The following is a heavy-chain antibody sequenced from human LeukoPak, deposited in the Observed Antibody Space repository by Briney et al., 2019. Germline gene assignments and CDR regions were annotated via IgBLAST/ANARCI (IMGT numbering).Heavy chain of an antibody. CDR1: GFNFTSYY. CDR2: INPSGSST. D-gene: IGHD5-18*01. CDR3: ARDHRYSYGFDY. V-gene: IGHV1-46*01. J-gene: IGHJ4*02. Sequence: ASVKVSCKASGFNFTSYYMHWVRQAPGQGLEWMGIINPSGSSTSYAQKFQGRVTMTRDMSTSTVYMELSSLRSEDTAVYYCARDHRYSYGFDYWGQGTLVTVSS.